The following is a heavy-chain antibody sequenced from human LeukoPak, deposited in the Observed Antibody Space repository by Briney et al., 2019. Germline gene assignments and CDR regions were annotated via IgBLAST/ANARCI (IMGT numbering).Heavy chain of an antibody. Sequence: PGGSLRPSCAASGFTFSDYYMSWIRQAPGKGLEWVSYISSSGSTIYYADFVKGRFTISRDNAKNSLHLQMNSLRVEDTAVYYCARVRSGYYHDAFDIWGQGTMVTVSS. CDR1: GFTFSDYY. V-gene: IGHV3-11*04. CDR3: ARVRSGYYHDAFDI. CDR2: ISSSGSTI. D-gene: IGHD3-22*01. J-gene: IGHJ3*02.